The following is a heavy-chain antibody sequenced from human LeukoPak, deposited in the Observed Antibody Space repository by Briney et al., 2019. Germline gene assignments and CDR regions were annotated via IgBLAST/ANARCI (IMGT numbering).Heavy chain of an antibody. V-gene: IGHV1-2*02. CDR2: INPNSGGT. CDR1: GYTFTGYY. Sequence: ASVKVSCKAPGYTFTGYYMHWVRQAPGQGLEWMGWINPNSGGTNYAQKFQGRVTMTRDMSISTAYMELSRLRSDDTAVYYCARYVYCSSTSCYVKNAFDIWGQGTMVTVSS. CDR3: ARYVYCSSTSCYVKNAFDI. D-gene: IGHD2-2*01. J-gene: IGHJ3*02.